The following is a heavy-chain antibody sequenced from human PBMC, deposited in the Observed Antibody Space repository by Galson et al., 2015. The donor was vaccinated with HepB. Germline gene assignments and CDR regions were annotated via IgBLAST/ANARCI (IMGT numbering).Heavy chain of an antibody. D-gene: IGHD3-10*01. J-gene: IGHJ3*02. Sequence: SVKVSCKASGGTFSSYAISWVRQAPGQGLEWMGGIIPIFGTANYAQKFQGRVTITADESTSSAYMELSSLRSEDTAVYYCARDLISGGDAFDIWGQGTMVTVSS. CDR3: ARDLISGGDAFDI. CDR1: GGTFSSYA. V-gene: IGHV1-69*13. CDR2: IIPIFGTA.